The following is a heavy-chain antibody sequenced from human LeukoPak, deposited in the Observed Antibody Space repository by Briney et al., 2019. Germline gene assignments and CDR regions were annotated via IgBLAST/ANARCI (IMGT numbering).Heavy chain of an antibody. CDR1: GFTVSSNY. CDR3: AKESPRSGFHY. Sequence: GGSLRLSCAASGFTVSSNYMSWVRQAPGKGLEWVSVIYSGGSTYYADSVKGRFTISRDNSKNTLYLQMNSLRAEDTAVYYCAKESPRSGFHYWGQGTLVTVSS. CDR2: IYSGGST. D-gene: IGHD3-9*01. V-gene: IGHV3-53*01. J-gene: IGHJ4*02.